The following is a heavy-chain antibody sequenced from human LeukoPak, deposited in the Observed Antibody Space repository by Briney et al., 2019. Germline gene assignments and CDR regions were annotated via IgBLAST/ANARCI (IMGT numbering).Heavy chain of an antibody. Sequence: GGYLRLYCVASVSSGLIRWMNWVRQAPGKGLEWVAIIKEDGSDKYYVDSVKGRFTISRDNAKNSVYLQMNSLRVEDTAVYYCASAAGWEFGYWGQGTLVTVSS. CDR1: VSSGLIRW. CDR2: IKEDGSDK. J-gene: IGHJ4*02. V-gene: IGHV3-7*01. CDR3: ASAAGWEFGY. D-gene: IGHD1-26*01.